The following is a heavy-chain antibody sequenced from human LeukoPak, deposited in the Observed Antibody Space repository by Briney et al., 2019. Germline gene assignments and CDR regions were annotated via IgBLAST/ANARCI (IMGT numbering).Heavy chain of an antibody. CDR3: AKGCYYDSSACLD. V-gene: IGHV3-30*18. CDR2: ISYDGSNK. Sequence: GGSLRLSCAASGFTFSSYGMHWVRQAPGKGLEWVAVISYDGSNKYYADSVKGRFTISRDNSKNTLYLQMNSLRAEDTAVYYCAKGCYYDSSACLDWGQGTLVTVSS. D-gene: IGHD3-22*01. CDR1: GFTFSSYG. J-gene: IGHJ4*02.